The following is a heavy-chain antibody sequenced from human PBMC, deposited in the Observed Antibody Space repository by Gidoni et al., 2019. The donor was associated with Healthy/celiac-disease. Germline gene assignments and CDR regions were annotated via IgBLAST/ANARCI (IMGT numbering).Heavy chain of an antibody. CDR1: GYTFTSYG. CDR2: LSAYNGNT. D-gene: IGHD3-22*01. V-gene: IGHV1-18*04. J-gene: IGHJ6*02. Sequence: QVQLVQSGAEVKKPGASVKVSCKASGYTFTSYGISWVRQAPGQGLEWMGWLSAYNGNTNYAQKIQGRVTMTTDTSTSTAYMELRSLRSDDTAVYYCARDTEYYYDSSGYYSLYYYGMDVWGQGTTVTVSS. CDR3: ARDTEYYYDSSGYYSLYYYGMDV.